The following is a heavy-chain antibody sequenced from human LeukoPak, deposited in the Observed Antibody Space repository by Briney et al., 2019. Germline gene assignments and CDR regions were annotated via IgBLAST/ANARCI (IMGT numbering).Heavy chain of an antibody. V-gene: IGHV1-2*02. D-gene: IGHD3-22*01. CDR2: INPNSGGT. CDR3: ARYGSSSGVDY. Sequence: GASVTVSCKASGYTFTGYYIHWVRQAPGQGLEWMGWINPNSGGTNYAQKFQGRVTMTRDTSISTAYMELSRLRSDDTAVYYCARYGSSSGVDYWGQGTLVIVSS. CDR1: GYTFTGYY. J-gene: IGHJ4*02.